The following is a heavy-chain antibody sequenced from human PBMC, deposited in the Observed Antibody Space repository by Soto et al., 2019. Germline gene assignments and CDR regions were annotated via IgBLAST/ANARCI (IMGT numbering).Heavy chain of an antibody. CDR2: ITGSGATI. CDR3: AKEPPYCGGDCHVLLDF. V-gene: IGHV3-23*01. CDR1: VFTFSRYS. D-gene: IGHD2-21*02. Sequence: PWWSLRLSCSASVFTFSRYSMAWFRQAPGKGLEWVSVITGSGATIYYADSVKGRFSISRDNSKSTVYLQMDSLRAEDTAVYYCAKEPPYCGGDCHVLLDFWGQGTLVTVSS. J-gene: IGHJ4*02.